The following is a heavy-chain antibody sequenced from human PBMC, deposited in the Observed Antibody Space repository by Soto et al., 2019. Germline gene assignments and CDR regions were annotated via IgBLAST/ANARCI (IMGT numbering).Heavy chain of an antibody. Sequence: GESLKISCAASGFTFSNAWMNWVRQAPGKGLERVARIKSKTDGGTTDYAAPVKGRFTISRDDSKNTLYLQMNSLKTEDTAVYYCTTDKDGVDYWGQGTLVTVSS. J-gene: IGHJ4*02. CDR3: TTDKDGVDY. V-gene: IGHV3-15*07. D-gene: IGHD3-10*01. CDR1: GFTFSNAW. CDR2: IKSKTDGGTT.